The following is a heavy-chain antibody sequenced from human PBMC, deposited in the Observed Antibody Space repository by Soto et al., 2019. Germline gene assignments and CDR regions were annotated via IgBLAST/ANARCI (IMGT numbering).Heavy chain of an antibody. CDR2: IYHSGDT. V-gene: IGHV4-38-2*01. CDR3: ARGVTTAGPYYLDH. Sequence: PSETLSLTCAVSGYFISSGYYWGWIRQPPGKGLEWIGSIYHSGDTYYGPSLQSRVTISLNTSKNQFSLHLTSVTAADTAVYYCARGVTTAGPYYLDHWGPGALVTVSS. J-gene: IGHJ4*02. CDR1: GYFISSGYY. D-gene: IGHD6-13*01.